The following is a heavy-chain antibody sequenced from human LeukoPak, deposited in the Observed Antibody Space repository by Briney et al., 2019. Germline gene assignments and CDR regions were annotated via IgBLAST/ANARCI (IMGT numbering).Heavy chain of an antibody. CDR3: SMYSGGGLRHWFDP. CDR1: GYTFTSYG. J-gene: IGHJ5*02. D-gene: IGHD6-19*01. Sequence: ASVKVSCKASGYTFTSYGTSWVRQAPGQGLEWMGWISAYNGNTNYAQKLQGRVTMTTDTSTSTAYMELRSLRSDDTAVYYFSMYSGGGLRHWFDPWGQGPLVTVSS. V-gene: IGHV1-18*01. CDR2: ISAYNGNT.